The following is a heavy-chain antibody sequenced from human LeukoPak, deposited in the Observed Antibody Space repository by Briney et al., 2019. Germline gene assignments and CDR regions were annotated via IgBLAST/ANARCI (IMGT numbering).Heavy chain of an antibody. Sequence: GGSLRLSCAASGFTFSSYSMNWVRQAPGKGLEWVSYISSSSSTIYYADSVKGRFTISRDNAKNSLYLQMNSLRAEDTAVYYCVGDKIVGTFDYWGQGTLVTVSS. J-gene: IGHJ4*02. D-gene: IGHD1-26*01. V-gene: IGHV3-48*04. CDR1: GFTFSSYS. CDR2: ISSSSSTI. CDR3: VGDKIVGTFDY.